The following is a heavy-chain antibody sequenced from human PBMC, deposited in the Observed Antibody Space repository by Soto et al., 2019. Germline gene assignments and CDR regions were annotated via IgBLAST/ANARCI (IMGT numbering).Heavy chain of an antibody. CDR3: AKDGGGGYQPPNYYYYGLDV. V-gene: IGHV3-30*18. CDR2: ISYDGINK. Sequence: WGSLRLSCAASGFSFSAHGMHWVRQAPGKGLEWVAVISYDGINKDYADSVEGRLTISRDNSKNTLYLQLDSLRIDDTGIYYCAKDGGGGYQPPNYYYYGLDVWGQGTTVTVSS. J-gene: IGHJ6*02. CDR1: GFSFSAHG. D-gene: IGHD2-21*01.